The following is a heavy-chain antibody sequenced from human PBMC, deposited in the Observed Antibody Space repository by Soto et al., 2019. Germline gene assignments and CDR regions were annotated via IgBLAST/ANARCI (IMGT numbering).Heavy chain of an antibody. D-gene: IGHD5-18*01. CDR1: GFTFTSSA. Sequence: ASVKVSCKASGFTFTSSAVQWVRQARGQRLEWIGWIVVGSGNTNYAQKFQERVTITRDMSTSTAYMELSSLRSEDTAVYYCAADRGVVDTAMVDYYYYGMDVWG. V-gene: IGHV1-58*01. J-gene: IGHJ6*02. CDR3: AADRGVVDTAMVDYYYYGMDV. CDR2: IVVGSGNT.